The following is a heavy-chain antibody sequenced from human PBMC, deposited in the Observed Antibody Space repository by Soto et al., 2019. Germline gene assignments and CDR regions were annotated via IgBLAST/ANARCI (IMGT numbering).Heavy chain of an antibody. J-gene: IGHJ4*02. D-gene: IGHD3-16*01. CDR3: ARDLEGDSTWGYHFDD. Sequence: GGSLRLSCAASGFIFSNYAMHWVRQAPGKGLEWVAVIWYDGSNKYYADSVKGRFTISRDNSKNTLYLQMDSLRVEDTAVYYCARDLEGDSTWGYHFDDWGQGTLVTVSS. CDR2: IWYDGSNK. CDR1: GFIFSNYA. V-gene: IGHV3-33*01.